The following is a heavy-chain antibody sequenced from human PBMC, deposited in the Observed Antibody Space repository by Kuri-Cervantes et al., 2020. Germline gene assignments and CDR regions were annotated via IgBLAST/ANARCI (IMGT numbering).Heavy chain of an antibody. J-gene: IGHJ4*02. CDR2: IRSKAYGGTT. Sequence: GGSLRLSCAASGFTFSSYWMSWVRQAPGKGLEWVGFIRSKAYGGTTEYAASVKGRFTISRDDSKSIAYLQMNSLKTEDTAVYYCTTPVSGFDYWGQGTLVTVSS. D-gene: IGHD1-14*01. CDR3: TTPVSGFDY. CDR1: GFTFSSYW. V-gene: IGHV3-49*04.